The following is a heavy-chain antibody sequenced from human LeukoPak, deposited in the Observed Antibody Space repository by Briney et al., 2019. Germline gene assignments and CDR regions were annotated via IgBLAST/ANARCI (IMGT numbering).Heavy chain of an antibody. D-gene: IGHD3-10*01. Sequence: ASVKVSCKASGYTFTSYYMHWVRQAPGQGLEWMGIINPSGGSTSYAQKFQGRVTMTRDTSISTAYMELSRLRSDDTAVYYRARSSAAGYNWFDPWGQGTLVTVSS. J-gene: IGHJ5*02. V-gene: IGHV1-46*01. CDR1: GYTFTSYY. CDR3: ARSSAAGYNWFDP. CDR2: INPSGGST.